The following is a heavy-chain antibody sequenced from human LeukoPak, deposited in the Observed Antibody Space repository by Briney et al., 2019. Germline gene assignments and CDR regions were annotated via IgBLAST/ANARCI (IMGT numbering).Heavy chain of an antibody. V-gene: IGHV3-74*01. D-gene: IGHD2-2*01. J-gene: IGHJ6*02. CDR3: AKARYCDSTTCRYYGMDV. CDR2: INSDGIST. CDR1: GFTFSNYW. Sequence: GGSLRLSCAASGFTFSNYWMHWVRQAPGKGLVWVSHINSDGISTSYADSVKGQFTISRDNAKNTLYLQMNSLRAEDTAVYYCAKARYCDSTTCRYYGMDVWGQGTTVTVSS.